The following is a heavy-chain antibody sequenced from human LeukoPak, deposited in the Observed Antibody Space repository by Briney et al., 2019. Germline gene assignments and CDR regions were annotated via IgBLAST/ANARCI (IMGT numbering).Heavy chain of an antibody. V-gene: IGHV3-23*01. D-gene: IGHD1-26*01. CDR1: GFTFSSSA. CDR3: ARDLGTTAAVSL. CDR2: ISSNGGST. Sequence: PGGSLRLSCAASGFTFSSSAMNWVRQAPGKGLEWVSAISSNGGSTYYADSVRGRFTISRDNAKNTLYLQMNSLRAEDTAVYYCARDLGTTAAVSLWGQGTLVTVSS. J-gene: IGHJ4*02.